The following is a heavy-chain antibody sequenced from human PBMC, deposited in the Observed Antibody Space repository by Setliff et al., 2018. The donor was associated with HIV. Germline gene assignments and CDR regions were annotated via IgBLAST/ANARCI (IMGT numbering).Heavy chain of an antibody. J-gene: IGHJ6*03. D-gene: IGHD3-3*01. V-gene: IGHV1-24*01. CDR1: GYTLAALS. Sequence: GASVKVSCKVFGYTLAALSIHWVRQAPGKGLEWMGGFDPEDGERINAEKFQGRVTMTADTSTDTAYMALSSLTSEDTAVYYCARDVYFTFSGEVIRHYLDVWGKGTTVTVSS. CDR2: FDPEDGER. CDR3: ARDVYFTFSGEVIRHYLDV.